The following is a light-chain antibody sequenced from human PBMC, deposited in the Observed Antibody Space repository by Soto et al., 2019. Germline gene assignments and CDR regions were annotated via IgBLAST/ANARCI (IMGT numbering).Light chain of an antibody. CDR2: DAS. V-gene: IGKV1-5*01. Sequence: DIQMTQSPSTLSASVGDRVTITCRASQSISSWLAWYQQKPGKAPKLLIYDASSLESGVPSRFSVSGSGTEFTLTISSLQPDDLATYYCQQYNSYSKTVGQGTKVEIK. J-gene: IGKJ1*01. CDR1: QSISSW. CDR3: QQYNSYSKT.